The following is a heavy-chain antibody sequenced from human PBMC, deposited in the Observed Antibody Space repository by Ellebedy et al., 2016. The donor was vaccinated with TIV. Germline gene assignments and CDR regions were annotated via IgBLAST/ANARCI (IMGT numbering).Heavy chain of an antibody. J-gene: IGHJ6*02. D-gene: IGHD2-15*01. CDR2: INHSGST. V-gene: IGHV4-34*01. CDR1: GGSFSGYY. Sequence: SETLSLXCAVYGGSFSGYYWSWIRQPPGKGLEWIGEINHSGSTNYNPSLKSRVTISVDTSKNQFSLKLSSVTAADTAVYYCARVRRRYCSGGSCFGYYYGMDVWGQGTTVTVSS. CDR3: ARVRRRYCSGGSCFGYYYGMDV.